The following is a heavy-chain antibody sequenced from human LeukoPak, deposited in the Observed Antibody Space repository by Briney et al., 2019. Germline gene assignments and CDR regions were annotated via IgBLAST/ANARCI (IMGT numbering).Heavy chain of an antibody. CDR1: GGTFSSYA. CDR3: ASGTPYSSGWYPY. D-gene: IGHD6-19*01. J-gene: IGHJ4*02. V-gene: IGHV1-69*13. CDR2: IIPIFGTA. Sequence: GASVKVSCKASGGTFSSYAISWVRQAPGQGLEWMGGIIPIFGTANYAQKFQGRVTITADESTSTAYMELSSLRSEDMAVYYCASGTPYSSGWYPYWGQGTLVTVSS.